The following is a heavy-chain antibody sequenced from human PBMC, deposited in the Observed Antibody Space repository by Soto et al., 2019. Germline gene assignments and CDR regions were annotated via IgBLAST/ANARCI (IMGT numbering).Heavy chain of an antibody. J-gene: IGHJ5*02. CDR1: GFTFSSDA. Sequence: EVQLLESGGGLVQPGGSLRLSCAASGFTFSSDAMNWVRQAPGKGLEWVSDISGSGGITYHADSVKGRFTISRDNSKNTLYLQMNSLRAEDTAVYYCAKSAMVRGGGWFDPWGQGTLVTVSS. CDR2: ISGSGGIT. V-gene: IGHV3-23*01. CDR3: AKSAMVRGGGWFDP. D-gene: IGHD3-10*01.